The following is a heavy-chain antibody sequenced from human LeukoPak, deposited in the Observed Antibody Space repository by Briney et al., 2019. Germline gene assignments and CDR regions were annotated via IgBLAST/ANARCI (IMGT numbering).Heavy chain of an antibody. J-gene: IGHJ3*02. D-gene: IGHD6-19*01. CDR1: GGTFSSYA. CDR2: IIPILGIA. V-gene: IGHV1-69*04. Sequence: ASVKVSCKASGGTFSSYAISWVRQAPGQGLEWMGRIIPILGIANYAQKFQGRVTITADKSTSTAYMELSSLRSEDTAVYYCAASLGGGYSSGWYAGDAFDIWGQGTVVTVSS. CDR3: AASLGGGYSSGWYAGDAFDI.